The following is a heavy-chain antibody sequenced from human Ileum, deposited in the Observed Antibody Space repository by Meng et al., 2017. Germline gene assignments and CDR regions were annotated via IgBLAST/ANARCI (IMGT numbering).Heavy chain of an antibody. CDR2: ISAYSGNT. CDR1: GYIFTRYG. D-gene: IGHD4-23*01. CDR3: ARDTVGTTLGDY. V-gene: IGHV1-18*01. Sequence: QVQPVQSGAEVKKPGASVKGSCKASGYIFTRYGIGWVRQAPGQGLEWMGWISAYSGNTKYAQKLQGRVTMTTDTSTSTAYMELRNLRSDDTAVYYCARDTVGTTLGDYWGQGTLVTVSS. J-gene: IGHJ4*02.